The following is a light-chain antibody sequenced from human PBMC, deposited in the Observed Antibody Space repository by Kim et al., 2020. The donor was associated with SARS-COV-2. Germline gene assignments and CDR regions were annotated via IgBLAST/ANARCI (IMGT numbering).Light chain of an antibody. J-gene: IGLJ3*02. CDR2: QDS. CDR1: KLGDKY. CDR3: QAWDSSTFYV. Sequence: SYELTQPPSVSVSPGQTASITCSGDKLGDKYACWYQQKPGQSPVLVIYQDSKRPSGIPERFSGSNSGNTATLTISGTQAMDEADYYCQAWDSSTFYVFCGGTQLTVL. V-gene: IGLV3-1*01.